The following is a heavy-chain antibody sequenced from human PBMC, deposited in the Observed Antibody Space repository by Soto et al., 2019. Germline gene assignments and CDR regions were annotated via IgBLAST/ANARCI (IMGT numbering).Heavy chain of an antibody. CDR3: ARAKGFGDYDHDAFDI. V-gene: IGHV3-66*01. CDR1: GFAVSSSY. J-gene: IGHJ3*02. CDR2: IYRAGTT. D-gene: IGHD4-17*01. Sequence: EGLLTESGGGLVQPGGSLRLSCTASGFAVSSSYMNWVRQTPGKGLEWVSAIYRAGTTYYADSVKGRFSISRDSSKNTVGLHMNSLRVDDMAVYFCARAKGFGDYDHDAFDIWGQGTMVTVSS.